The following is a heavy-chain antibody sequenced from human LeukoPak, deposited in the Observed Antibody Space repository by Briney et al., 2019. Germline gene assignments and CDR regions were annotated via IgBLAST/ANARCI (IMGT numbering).Heavy chain of an antibody. Sequence: SGTLSLTCTVSGGSISSYYWNWIRQPPGKGLEWIGYIYYSGNTDYNPSLKSRLPISVDTSENQLSLKLASVTAADTAVYYCARGGRIAPRNWFDPWGQGTLVTVSS. D-gene: IGHD6-6*01. V-gene: IGHV4-59*01. CDR3: ARGGRIAPRNWFDP. J-gene: IGHJ5*02. CDR2: IYYSGNT. CDR1: GGSISSYY.